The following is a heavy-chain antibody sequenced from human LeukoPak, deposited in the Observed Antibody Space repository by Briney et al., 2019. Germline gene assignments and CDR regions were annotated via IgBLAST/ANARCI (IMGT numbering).Heavy chain of an antibody. CDR2: IRSKAYGGTT. J-gene: IGHJ4*02. D-gene: IGHD3-3*01. V-gene: IGHV3-49*04. CDR1: GFTFGDYA. CDR3: TRRITIFVGVYYFDY. Sequence: GGSLRLSCTASGFTFGDYAMSWVRQAPGKGLEWVGFIRSKAYGGTTEYAASVKGRFTISRDDSKSIAYLQMNSLKTEDTAVYYCTRRITIFVGVYYFDYWGQGTLVTVSS.